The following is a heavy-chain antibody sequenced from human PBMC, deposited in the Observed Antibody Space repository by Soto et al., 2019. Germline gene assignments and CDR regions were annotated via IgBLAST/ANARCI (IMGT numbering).Heavy chain of an antibody. J-gene: IGHJ6*02. D-gene: IGHD3-9*01. V-gene: IGHV6-1*01. Sequence: PSQTLSLTCAISGDSVSSNSAAWNWIRQSPSRGLEWLGRTYYRSKWYNDYAVSVKSRITINPDTSKNQFSLQLNSATPEDTAVYYCARGLDLRHEDYYYGMDVWGPGTTVTVYS. CDR3: ARGLDLRHEDYYYGMDV. CDR2: TYYRSKWYN. CDR1: GDSVSSNSAA.